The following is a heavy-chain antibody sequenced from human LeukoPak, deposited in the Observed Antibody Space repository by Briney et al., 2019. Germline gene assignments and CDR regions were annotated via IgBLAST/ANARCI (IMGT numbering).Heavy chain of an antibody. Sequence: GGSLRLSCAASGCTFSSYSMNWVRQAPGKGLEWVSSISSSSYIYYADSVKGRFTISRDNAKNSLYLQMNSLRAEDTAVYYCARVGYCSSTSCYIYYFDYWGQGTLVTVSS. CDR1: GCTFSSYS. D-gene: IGHD2-2*02. V-gene: IGHV3-21*01. CDR3: ARVGYCSSTSCYIYYFDY. J-gene: IGHJ4*02. CDR2: ISSSSYI.